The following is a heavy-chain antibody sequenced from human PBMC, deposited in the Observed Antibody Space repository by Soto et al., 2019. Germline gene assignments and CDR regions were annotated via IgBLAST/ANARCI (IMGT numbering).Heavy chain of an antibody. V-gene: IGHV3-23*01. CDR3: AKDQGYCSSTSCRSGWFDP. CDR2: ISGSGGST. CDR1: GFTFSSYA. Sequence: GGSLRLSCAASGFTFSSYAMSWVRQAPGKGLEWVSAISGSGGSTYYADSVKGRFTISRDNSKNTLYLQMNSLRAEDTAVYYCAKDQGYCSSTSCRSGWFDPWGQGTLVTVSS. J-gene: IGHJ5*02. D-gene: IGHD2-2*01.